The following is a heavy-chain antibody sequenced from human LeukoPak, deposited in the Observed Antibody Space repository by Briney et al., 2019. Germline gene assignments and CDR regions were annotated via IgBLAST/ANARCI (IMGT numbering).Heavy chain of an antibody. D-gene: IGHD1-1*01. V-gene: IGHV3-30-3*01. J-gene: IGHJ4*02. CDR1: GFTFSSFA. Sequence: GGSLRLSYAASGFTFSSFATHWVRQAPGKGLEWVAVISYDGTNKYYADSVKGRFTISRDNSKNTLYLQMNSLRTEDTAMYYCARGTGTRVAPYYFDHWGQGTLVTVSS. CDR3: ARGTGTRVAPYYFDH. CDR2: ISYDGTNK.